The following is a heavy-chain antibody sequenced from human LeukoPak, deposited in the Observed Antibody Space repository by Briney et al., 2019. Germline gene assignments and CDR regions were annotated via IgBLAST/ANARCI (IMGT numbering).Heavy chain of an antibody. CDR3: AREVSEGFDF. CDR2: FGTRSTSV. D-gene: IGHD3-22*01. J-gene: IGHJ4*02. CDR1: XXTFSXYS. Sequence: XSLRXXXXAXXXTFSXYSMNWIRQAPGKGLEWVSSFGTRSTSVYHAGSVKGRFAISRDNAKNSLYLQMNSLRAEDTALYYCAREVSEGFDFWGQGTLVTVSS. V-gene: IGHV3-21*01.